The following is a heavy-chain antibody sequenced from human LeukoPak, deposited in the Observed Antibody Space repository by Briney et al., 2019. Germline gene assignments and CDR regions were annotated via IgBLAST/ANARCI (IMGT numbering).Heavy chain of an antibody. Sequence: PSQTLSLTCTVSGGSISSGGYYWSWIRQPPGKGLEWIGYIYHSGSTYYNPSLKSRVTISVDTSKNQFSLKLSSVTAADTAVYYCARFGYCSSTSCYSLDAFDIWGQGTMVTVSS. CDR3: ARFGYCSSTSCYSLDAFDI. V-gene: IGHV4-30-2*01. CDR1: GGSISSGGYY. CDR2: IYHSGST. J-gene: IGHJ3*02. D-gene: IGHD2-2*01.